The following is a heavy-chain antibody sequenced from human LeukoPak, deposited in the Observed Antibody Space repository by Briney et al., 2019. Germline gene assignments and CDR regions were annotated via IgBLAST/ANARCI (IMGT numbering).Heavy chain of an antibody. J-gene: IGHJ4*02. CDR3: AKDGGLWVSAHWGDS. Sequence: GGSLRLSCAASGFTSSSYTMSWVRQAPGKGLEWVSTITTSDGNTYYADSVKGRFTVSRDNSKNTLFLQMNSLRAEDTAVYYCAKDGGLWVSAHWGDSWGRGTLVTVSS. D-gene: IGHD7-27*01. CDR1: GFTSSSYT. V-gene: IGHV3-23*01. CDR2: ITTSDGNT.